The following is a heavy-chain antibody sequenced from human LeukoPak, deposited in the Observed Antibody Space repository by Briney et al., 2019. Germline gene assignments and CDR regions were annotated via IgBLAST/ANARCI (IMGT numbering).Heavy chain of an antibody. CDR3: ASQPTGYCSSTSCYRQPDDITRFYYGMDV. CDR1: GGSIGSSSYY. Sequence: SETLSLTCTVSGGSIGSSSYYWGWIRQPPGKGLEWIGSIYYSGSTYYNPSLKSRVTISVDTSKNQFSLKLSSVTAADTAVYYCASQPTGYCSSTSCYRQPDDITRFYYGMDVWGQGTTVTVSS. V-gene: IGHV4-39*01. CDR2: IYYSGST. D-gene: IGHD2-2*01. J-gene: IGHJ6*02.